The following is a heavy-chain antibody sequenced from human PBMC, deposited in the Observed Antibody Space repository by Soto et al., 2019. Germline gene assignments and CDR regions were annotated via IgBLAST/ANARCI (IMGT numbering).Heavy chain of an antibody. CDR3: VRRVTITTHDWHFDS. Sequence: QVQVVESGGGLVRPGGSLRLTCVASGFNFSDYYMSWVREAPGKGLEWLSYISTTGYHTYYRDSVEGRFTISRDNAKNSFFLQMNSLRVDDTAVYYCVRRVTITTHDWHFDSWGQGTQVTVSS. J-gene: IGHJ4*02. V-gene: IGHV3-11*01. D-gene: IGHD3-3*01. CDR1: GFNFSDYY. CDR2: ISTTGYHT.